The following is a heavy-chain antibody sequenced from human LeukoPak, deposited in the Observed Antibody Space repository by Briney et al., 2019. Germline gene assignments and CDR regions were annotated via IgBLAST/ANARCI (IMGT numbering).Heavy chain of an antibody. V-gene: IGHV3-66*01. D-gene: IGHD2/OR15-2a*01. J-gene: IGHJ3*02. Sequence: GGSLRLSCAASGFTVSRNYMSWVRQAPGKGLEWVSVIYSGGSTYYADSVKGRFTISRDNPKNTLYLQMNSLRAEDTAVYYYCNLAGGAFDIWGQGTMVTVSS. CDR3: CNLAGGAFDI. CDR1: GFTVSRNY. CDR2: IYSGGST.